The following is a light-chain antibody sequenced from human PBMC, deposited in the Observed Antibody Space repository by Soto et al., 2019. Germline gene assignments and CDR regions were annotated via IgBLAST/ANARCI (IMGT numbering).Light chain of an antibody. CDR1: QSVSSN. CDR2: GAS. V-gene: IGKV3-15*01. Sequence: EIVMTQSPATLSLSPGERPTLSCGASQSVSSNLAWYQQKPGQAPGLLIYGASTRATGIPARFSGSGSGTEFTLTISSLQSEDFAAYYCQQYNNWPPITFGQGTRVEIK. J-gene: IGKJ5*01. CDR3: QQYNNWPPIT.